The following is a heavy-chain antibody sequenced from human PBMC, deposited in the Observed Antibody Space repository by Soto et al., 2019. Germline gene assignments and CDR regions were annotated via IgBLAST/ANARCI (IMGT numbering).Heavy chain of an antibody. CDR2: FDPEDAET. CDR3: AAGVVPYGMDV. V-gene: IGHV1-24*01. Sequence: ASVKVSCKVSGYTLTELSMHWVRQPPGKGLEWMGGFDPEDAETIYARRFQGRVTMTEDTSADTAYMELSSLRSEDTAVYYCAAGVVPYGMDVWGQGTTVTVSS. CDR1: GYTLTELS. J-gene: IGHJ6*02. D-gene: IGHD2-15*01.